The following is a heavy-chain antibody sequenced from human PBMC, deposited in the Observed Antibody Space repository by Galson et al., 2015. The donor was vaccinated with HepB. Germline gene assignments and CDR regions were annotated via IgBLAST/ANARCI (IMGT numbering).Heavy chain of an antibody. CDR3: ARAASYSYAVDGPSYFDS. D-gene: IGHD5-12*01. CDR2: IYPSDSDV. CDR1: GYDFRTYW. Sequence: QSGAEVKKPGASLKISCKGSGYDFRTYWVAWLRQLPGKGLEWMGTIYPSDSDVRYSPSFQGQGTISADKSIFTAYLQWNSLKASDTGVYYCARAASYSYAVDGPSYFDSWGQGTLVTVSS. J-gene: IGHJ4*01. V-gene: IGHV5-51*01.